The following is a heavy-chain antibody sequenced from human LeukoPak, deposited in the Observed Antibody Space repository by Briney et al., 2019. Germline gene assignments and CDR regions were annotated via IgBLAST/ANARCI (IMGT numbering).Heavy chain of an antibody. CDR2: ISGSGGST. V-gene: IGHV3-23*01. CDR3: AKVDGRSTVIFKVDY. CDR1: GFTFSSYA. J-gene: IGHJ4*02. D-gene: IGHD3-16*02. Sequence: GGSLRLSCAASGFTFSSYAMNWVRQAPGKGLEWVSAISGSGGSTYYADSVKGRFTISRDNSKNTLYLQMNSLRAEDTAVYYCAKVDGRSTVIFKVDYWGQGTLVTVSS.